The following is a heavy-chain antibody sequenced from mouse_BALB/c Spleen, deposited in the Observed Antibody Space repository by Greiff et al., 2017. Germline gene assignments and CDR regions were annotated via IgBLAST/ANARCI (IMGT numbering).Heavy chain of an antibody. CDR1: GYAFTNYL. CDR3: ARGGNSWFAY. Sequence: VKLQESGAELVRPGTSVKVSCKASGYAFTNYLIEWVKQRPGQGLEWIGVINPGSGGTNYNEKFKGKATLTADKSSSTAYMQLSSLTSDDSAVYFCARGGNSWFAYWGQGTLVTVSA. J-gene: IGHJ3*01. V-gene: IGHV1-54*01. CDR2: INPGSGGT. D-gene: IGHD2-1*01.